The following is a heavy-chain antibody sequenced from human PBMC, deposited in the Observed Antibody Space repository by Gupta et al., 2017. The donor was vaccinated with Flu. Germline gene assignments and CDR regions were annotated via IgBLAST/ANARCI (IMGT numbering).Heavy chain of an antibody. Sequence: QVQLVESGGGVVQPGRSVRLSCAASGFTFTTFAMHWVRRAPGRGLEWVAGISYDGSNNYYADSVKGRVTISRDNARNTLDLQMNSLRSDDTAVYYCARPGQPSYGFYYFQYWGQGTLVTVSS. J-gene: IGHJ4*02. CDR2: ISYDGSNN. CDR1: GFTFTTFA. CDR3: ARPGQPSYGFYYFQY. V-gene: IGHV3-30*01. D-gene: IGHD2-2*03.